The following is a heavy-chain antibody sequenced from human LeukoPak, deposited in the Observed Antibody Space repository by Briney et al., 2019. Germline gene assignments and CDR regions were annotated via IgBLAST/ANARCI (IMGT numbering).Heavy chain of an antibody. V-gene: IGHV4-59*12. D-gene: IGHD2-2*01. J-gene: IGHJ6*03. Sequence: SETLSLTCTVSGGSISSYYWSWIRQPPGKGLEWIGYIYYSGSTNYNPSLKSRVTISVDTSKNQFPLKLSSVTAADTAVYYCARDSGPHCSSTSCYGDYYYYYMDVWGKGTTVTVSS. CDR1: GGSISSYY. CDR3: ARDSGPHCSSTSCYGDYYYYYMDV. CDR2: IYYSGST.